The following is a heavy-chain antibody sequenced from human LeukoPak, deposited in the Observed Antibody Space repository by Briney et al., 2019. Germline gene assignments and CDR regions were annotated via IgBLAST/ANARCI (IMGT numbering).Heavy chain of an antibody. J-gene: IGHJ4*02. CDR2: IYYSGST. D-gene: IGHD3-9*01. Sequence: SETLSLTCTVSGGSISSYYWSWIRQPPGKGLEWSGYIYYSGSTNYNPSLKSRVTISVDTSKNQFSLKLSSVTAADTAVCYCARQLWHYDILTGYSPSFDYWGQGTLVTVSS. CDR3: ARQLWHYDILTGYSPSFDY. CDR1: GGSISSYY. V-gene: IGHV4-59*08.